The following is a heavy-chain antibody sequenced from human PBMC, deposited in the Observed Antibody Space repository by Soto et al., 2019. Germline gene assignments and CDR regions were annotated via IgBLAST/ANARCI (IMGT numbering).Heavy chain of an antibody. D-gene: IGHD1-1*01. CDR1: GYTFTSYG. J-gene: IGHJ6*02. Sequence: VQLVQSGAEVKNPGASVTVSCKASGYTFTSYGLSWVRQAPGQGLERMGWVSAYNGNTYYAQRLQGRVTLTTDTSTSKGYMYLRSLRSDDTAMYYCVRGGILEANRPYYYYGLDVWGQGTPVTVSS. V-gene: IGHV1-18*01. CDR3: VRGGILEANRPYYYYGLDV. CDR2: VSAYNGNT.